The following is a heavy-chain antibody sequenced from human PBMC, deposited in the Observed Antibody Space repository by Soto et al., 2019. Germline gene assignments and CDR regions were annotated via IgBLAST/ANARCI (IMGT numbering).Heavy chain of an antibody. V-gene: IGHV3-9*01. CDR3: AKDSSWWTPNNYFDY. D-gene: IGHD2-15*01. J-gene: IGHJ4*02. CDR2: ISWNSGSI. CDR1: GFTFDDYA. Sequence: EVQLVESGGGLVQPGRSPRLSCAASGFTFDDYAMHWVRQAPGKGLEWVSGISWNSGSIGYADSVKGRFTISRDNAKNSLYLQMNSLRAEDTALYYCAKDSSWWTPNNYFDYWGQGTLVTVSS.